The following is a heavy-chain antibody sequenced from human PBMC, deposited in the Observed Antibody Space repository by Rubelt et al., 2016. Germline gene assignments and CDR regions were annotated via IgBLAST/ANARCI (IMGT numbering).Heavy chain of an antibody. CDR2: INHSGST. Sequence: QVQLQQWGAGLLKPSETLSLTCAVYGGSFSGYYWSWIRQPPGKGLEWIGEINHSGSTNYNPSLRVRVTISVDTSKNQFSRKLSSVTAADTAVYYGASLAYSSSWYGRYFQHWGQGTLVTVSS. CDR3: ASLAYSSSWYGRYFQH. D-gene: IGHD6-13*01. J-gene: IGHJ1*01. CDR1: GGSFSGYY. V-gene: IGHV4-34*01.